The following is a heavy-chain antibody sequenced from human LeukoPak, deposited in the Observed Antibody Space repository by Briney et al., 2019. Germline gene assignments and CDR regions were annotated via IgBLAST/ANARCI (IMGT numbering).Heavy chain of an antibody. CDR2: INPNSGGT. J-gene: IGHJ6*02. V-gene: IGHV1-2*02. CDR3: AAPGFGETPYYYYYGMDV. D-gene: IGHD3-10*01. CDR1: GYTFTGYH. Sequence: ASVKVSCKASGYTFTGYHMHWVRQAPGQGLEWMGWINPNSGGTNYAQKFQGRVTMTRDTSISTAYMELSRLRSDDTAVYYCAAPGFGETPYYYYYGMDVWGQGTTVTVSS.